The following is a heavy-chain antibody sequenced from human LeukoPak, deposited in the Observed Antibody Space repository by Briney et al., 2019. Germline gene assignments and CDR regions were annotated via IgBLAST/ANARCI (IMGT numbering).Heavy chain of an antibody. J-gene: IGHJ6*04. CDR1: GITFSSYS. CDR2: ISSFSGTI. V-gene: IGHV3-48*01. Sequence: GGSLRLSCVASGITFSSYSMNWVRQAPGKGLEWVSYISSFSGTINYADSVKGRFTISRDNAKNSLYLQMNSLRAEDTAVYYCAELGITMIGGVWGKGTTVTISS. CDR3: AELGITMIGGV. D-gene: IGHD3-10*02.